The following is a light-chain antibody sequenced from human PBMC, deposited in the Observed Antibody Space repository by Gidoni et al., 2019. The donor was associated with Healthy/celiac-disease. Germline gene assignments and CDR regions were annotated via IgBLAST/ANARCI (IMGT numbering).Light chain of an antibody. CDR2: DTS. CDR1: QSVSYY. Sequence: EIVLTQSPATLSLSPGVRATLSCMASQSVSYYVAWYQHKPGQAPRLLIYDTSNRATGIPARFSGSGSGTDFTLTISGLEPEDFAVYYCQQRSDRLTFGGGTKVEIK. CDR3: QQRSDRLT. J-gene: IGKJ4*01. V-gene: IGKV3-11*01.